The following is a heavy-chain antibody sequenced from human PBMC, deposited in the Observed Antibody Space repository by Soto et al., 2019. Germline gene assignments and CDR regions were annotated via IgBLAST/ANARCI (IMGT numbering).Heavy chain of an antibody. CDR1: GFTFSSYA. D-gene: IGHD3-10*01. Sequence: EVQLLESGGGLVQPGGSLTLSCAASGFTFSSYAMSWVRQAPGKGLEWVSAISGSGLNTYYAESVKGRFTISRDNSKNTLYLQLNRLRAEDTAIYYCAKAFPPYYGSGSSYYFTFWCQGTLVTLSS. V-gene: IGHV3-23*01. CDR3: AKAFPPYYGSGSSYYFTF. CDR2: ISGSGLNT. J-gene: IGHJ4*02.